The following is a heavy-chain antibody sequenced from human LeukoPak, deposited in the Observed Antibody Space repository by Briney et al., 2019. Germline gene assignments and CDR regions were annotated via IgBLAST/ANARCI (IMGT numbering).Heavy chain of an antibody. CDR2: INPNSGGT. Sequence: ASVKVSCKASGYTFTGYYMHWVRQAPGQGLEWMGWINPNSGGTNYAQKFQGRVTMTRDTSISTACMELSRLRSDDTAVYYCARDGIVATLHPLDYWGQGTLVTVSS. D-gene: IGHD5-12*01. J-gene: IGHJ4*02. V-gene: IGHV1-2*02. CDR1: GYTFTGYY. CDR3: ARDGIVATLHPLDY.